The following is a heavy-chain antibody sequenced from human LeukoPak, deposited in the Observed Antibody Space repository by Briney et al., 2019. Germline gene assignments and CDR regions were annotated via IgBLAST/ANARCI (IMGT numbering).Heavy chain of an antibody. CDR2: ISGDGGST. CDR1: GFTFDDYA. Sequence: GGSLRLSCAASGFTFDDYAMHWVRQAPGKGLEWVSLISGDGGSTYYADSVKGRFIISRDNSKNSLYLQMNSLRTEDTALYYCAKDIRNDYGDYEGGFDPWGQGTLVTVSS. J-gene: IGHJ5*02. D-gene: IGHD4-17*01. V-gene: IGHV3-43*02. CDR3: AKDIRNDYGDYEGGFDP.